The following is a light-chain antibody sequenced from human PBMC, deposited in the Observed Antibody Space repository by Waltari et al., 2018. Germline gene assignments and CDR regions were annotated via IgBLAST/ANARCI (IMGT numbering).Light chain of an antibody. Sequence: SDELTQPPSVSVSPGQTARITCSGDELPKKYAHWYQQKSGQAPVVVIYEDNKRPSWIPDKFSGSSSGTMATLTISGAQVEDEADYYCYSTDSSGLGVFGTGTKVTVL. CDR3: YSTDSSGLGV. CDR1: ELPKKY. CDR2: EDN. V-gene: IGLV3-10*01. J-gene: IGLJ1*01.